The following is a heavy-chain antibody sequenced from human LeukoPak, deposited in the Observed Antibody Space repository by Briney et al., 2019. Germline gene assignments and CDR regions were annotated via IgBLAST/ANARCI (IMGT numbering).Heavy chain of an antibody. CDR2: IYNSGST. CDR1: GGSVTTYY. Sequence: SETLSLTCTVSGGSVTTYYWSWIRQPPGKGLEWIAYIYNSGSTNYNPSLKSRVTISVDTPKNQVSLRLSSVTAADTAVYYCARRVVQAGMDVWGQGTTVTVSS. J-gene: IGHJ6*02. V-gene: IGHV4-59*08. CDR3: ARRVVQAGMDV. D-gene: IGHD6-6*01.